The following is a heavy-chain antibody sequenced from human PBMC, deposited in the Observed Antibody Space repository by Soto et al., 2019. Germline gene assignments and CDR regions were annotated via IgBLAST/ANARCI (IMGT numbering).Heavy chain of an antibody. CDR2: IWYDGSNK. V-gene: IGHV3-33*01. CDR1: GFTFSSYG. J-gene: IGHJ4*02. Sequence: QVQLVESGGGVVQPGRSLRLSCAASGFTFSSYGMHWVRQAPGKGLEWVAVIWYDGSNKYYADSVKGRFTISRDNSKNTLYLQMNSLRAEDTAVYYCARTASAAPHYFDYWGQGTLVTVSS. D-gene: IGHD2-2*01. CDR3: ARTASAAPHYFDY.